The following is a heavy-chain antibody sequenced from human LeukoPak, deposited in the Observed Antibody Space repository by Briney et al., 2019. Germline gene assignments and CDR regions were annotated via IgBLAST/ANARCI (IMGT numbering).Heavy chain of an antibody. D-gene: IGHD6-19*01. CDR1: GGSISSYY. Sequence: PSVTLSLTCTVSGGSISSYYWRWIRQPPGKGLEWIGYIYYSGSTNYNPSLKSRVTISVDTSKNRFSLKLSSVTAADTAVYYCARLEQWLVHRYWGQGTLVTVSS. V-gene: IGHV4-59*08. J-gene: IGHJ4*02. CDR3: ARLEQWLVHRY. CDR2: IYYSGST.